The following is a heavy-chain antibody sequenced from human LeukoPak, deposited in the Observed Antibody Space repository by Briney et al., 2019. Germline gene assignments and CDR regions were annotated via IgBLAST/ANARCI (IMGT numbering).Heavy chain of an antibody. V-gene: IGHV4-30-2*01. CDR1: GGSINSGGYS. CDR3: ARVRVGAPLGFDYYYVMDV. CDR2: IYESGST. J-gene: IGHJ6*02. D-gene: IGHD1-26*01. Sequence: SQTLSLTCAVSGGSINSGGYSWSWIRQPPGKGLEWIGYIYESGSTYYNPSLKSRVTMSLDRSKRQISLKLSSVTAADTAVYYCARVRVGAPLGFDYYYVMDVWGQGATVTVSS.